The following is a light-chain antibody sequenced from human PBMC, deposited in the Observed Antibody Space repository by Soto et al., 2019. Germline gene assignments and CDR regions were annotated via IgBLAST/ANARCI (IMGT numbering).Light chain of an antibody. J-gene: IGKJ5*01. Sequence: EIVLTQSPGTLSLSPGERATLSCRASQSVNSNYLAWYQQHPGQPPRLLIYGISTRATGIPARFSGSGSGTEFSLTISSLQSEDFAVYYCQQYSKWPITFGQGTRLEIK. CDR3: QQYSKWPIT. CDR2: GIS. V-gene: IGKV3-15*01. CDR1: QSVNSN.